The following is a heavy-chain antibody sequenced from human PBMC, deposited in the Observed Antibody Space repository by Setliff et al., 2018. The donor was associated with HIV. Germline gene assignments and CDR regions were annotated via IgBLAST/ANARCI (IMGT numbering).Heavy chain of an antibody. Sequence: SETLSLTCTVSGGSISSGSYYWSWIRRTAGKGLDWIGRIYTNGSTNYNPSLKSRVTISVDTSKNQFSLKRSSVTAADTAVYYCARGPGELGAFDIWGQGTMVTVS. J-gene: IGHJ3*02. D-gene: IGHD1-26*01. CDR1: GGSISSGSYY. CDR2: IYTNGST. CDR3: ARGPGELGAFDI. V-gene: IGHV4-61*02.